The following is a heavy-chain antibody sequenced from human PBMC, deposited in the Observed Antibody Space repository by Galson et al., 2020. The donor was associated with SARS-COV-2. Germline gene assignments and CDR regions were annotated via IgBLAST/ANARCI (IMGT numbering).Heavy chain of an antibody. J-gene: IGHJ4*02. CDR2: INSDGNIT. CDR1: GFTFSTYW. Sequence: GESLKISCAASGFTFSTYWMHWVRQAPGKGLVWVSRINSDGNITNYADSVKGRFTISRDNAKNTLFLQMNSLRVEDTAVYYCTATRAYWGQGPLVTVSS. CDR3: TATRAY. V-gene: IGHV3-74*01. D-gene: IGHD1-26*01.